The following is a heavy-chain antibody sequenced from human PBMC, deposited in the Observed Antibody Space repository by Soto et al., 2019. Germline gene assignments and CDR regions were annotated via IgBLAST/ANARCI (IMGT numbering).Heavy chain of an antibody. Sequence: SETLSLTCTVSGGSISSGDYYWSWIRQPPGKGLEWIGYIYYSGSTYYNPSLKSRVTISVDTSKNQFSLKLSSVTAADTAVYYCARATVEYMLDYWGQGTLVTVSS. CDR1: GGSISSGDYY. V-gene: IGHV4-30-4*01. CDR3: ARATVEYMLDY. J-gene: IGHJ4*02. D-gene: IGHD6-6*01. CDR2: IYYSGST.